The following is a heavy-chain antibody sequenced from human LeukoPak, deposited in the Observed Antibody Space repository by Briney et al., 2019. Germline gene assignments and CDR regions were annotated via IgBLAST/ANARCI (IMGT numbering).Heavy chain of an antibody. J-gene: IGHJ4*02. CDR3: AKDGRYDFWR. CDR2: ISGNGAQT. D-gene: IGHD3-3*01. CDR1: GFSFHTHA. V-gene: IGHV3-23*01. Sequence: GGSLRLSCTASGFSFHTHAMSWVRRAPGKGLEWVSTISGNGAQTFSAGSVKGRFTISRDNSRTTLYLQMNNLRAEDTAVYYCAKDGRYDFWRWGQGTLVTVSS.